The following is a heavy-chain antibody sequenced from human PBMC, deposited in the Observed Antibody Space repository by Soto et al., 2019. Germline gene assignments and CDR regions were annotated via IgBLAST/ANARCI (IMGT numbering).Heavy chain of an antibody. CDR2: MNPGSGKT. J-gene: IGHJ5*02. D-gene: IGHD6-13*01. V-gene: IGHV1-8*02. CDR3: ARMASAGTLNWFDP. Sequence: QVQLVQSGAEVKEPGASVRVSCKASGYTFINFDISWVRQAAGQGLDWLGWMNPGSGKTGYASKFQGRVAMTRDASTGTSHLELSSLTSDDTAVYSCARMASAGTLNWFDPWGQGTLVTVSS. CDR1: GYTFINFD.